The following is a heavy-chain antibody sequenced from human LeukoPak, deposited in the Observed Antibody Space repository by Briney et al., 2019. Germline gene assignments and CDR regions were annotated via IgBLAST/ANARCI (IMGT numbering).Heavy chain of an antibody. D-gene: IGHD1-1*01. Sequence: PGGSLRLSCEASGFTFTTYSMTWVRQAPGKGLEWVSAISGSGGSTYYADSVKGRFTISRDNSKNTLYLQMNSLRAEDTAVYYCAKDLAELPSDYFDYWGQGTLVTVSS. CDR1: GFTFTTYS. V-gene: IGHV3-23*01. CDR3: AKDLAELPSDYFDY. J-gene: IGHJ4*02. CDR2: ISGSGGST.